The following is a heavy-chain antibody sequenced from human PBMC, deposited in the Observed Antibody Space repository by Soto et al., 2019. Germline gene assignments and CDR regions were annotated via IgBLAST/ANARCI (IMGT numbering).Heavy chain of an antibody. Sequence: GASVKVSCKASGGTFSSYTISWVRQAPGQGLEWMGRIIPILGIANYAQKFQGRVTITADKSTSTAYMELSSLRSEDTAVYYCALDRDSSGWSTLFDYWGQGSLVTGSS. D-gene: IGHD6-19*01. J-gene: IGHJ4*02. CDR3: ALDRDSSGWSTLFDY. CDR2: IIPILGIA. V-gene: IGHV1-69*02. CDR1: GGTFSSYT.